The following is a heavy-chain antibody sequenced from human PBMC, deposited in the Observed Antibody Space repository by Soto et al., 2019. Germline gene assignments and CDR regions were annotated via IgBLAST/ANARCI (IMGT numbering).Heavy chain of an antibody. J-gene: IGHJ4*02. V-gene: IGHV1-3*01. D-gene: IGHD2-15*01. Sequence: QVQFVHSGAEVMRPGASVKVSCQASGYTFIDYAIHWVRQAPGQRLEWMGWINAGNGNTKYSQNFQSRITIARDTSANRVYMELSSLTSEDTAIYFCARDRWYCSDASCFALDYWGQGTLVSVSS. CDR3: ARDRWYCSDASCFALDY. CDR1: GYTFIDYA. CDR2: INAGNGNT.